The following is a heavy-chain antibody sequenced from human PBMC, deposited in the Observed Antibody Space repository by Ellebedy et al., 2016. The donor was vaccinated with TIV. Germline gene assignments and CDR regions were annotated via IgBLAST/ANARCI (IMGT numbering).Heavy chain of an antibody. Sequence: GESLKISCAASGFTFSSYAMTWVRQAPGKGLEWVSGINSGGSTYYADSVKGRFTISRDNSKNTLYLQMNSLRAEDTAVYYCAKDRLAYRLRSDWYFDLWGRGTLVTVSS. V-gene: IGHV3-23*01. J-gene: IGHJ2*01. CDR3: AKDRLAYRLRSDWYFDL. D-gene: IGHD4-17*01. CDR2: INSGGST. CDR1: GFTFSSYA.